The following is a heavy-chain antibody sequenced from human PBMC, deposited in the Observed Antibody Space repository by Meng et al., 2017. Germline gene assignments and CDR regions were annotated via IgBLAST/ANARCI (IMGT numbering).Heavy chain of an antibody. CDR1: GFSLSTSGVG. CDR3: AHMYYDFWSGYSPSYYFDY. Sequence: QLTLKEFGPTLVKPTQTLTLTCTFSGFSLSTSGVGVGWIRQPPGKALEWLALIYWDDDKRYSPSLKSRLTITKDTSKNQVVLTMTNMDPVDTATYYCAHMYYDFWSGYSPSYYFDYWGQGTLVTVSS. J-gene: IGHJ4*02. D-gene: IGHD3-3*01. V-gene: IGHV2-5*02. CDR2: IYWDDDK.